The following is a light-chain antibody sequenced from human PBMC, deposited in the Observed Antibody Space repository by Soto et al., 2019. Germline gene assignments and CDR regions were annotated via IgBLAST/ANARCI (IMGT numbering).Light chain of an antibody. CDR1: SSNVGNNY. CDR3: GTCDSSLSAGSV. Sequence: QSVLTQPPSVSAAPGQKVTISCSGSSSNVGNNYVSWYQQHPGTAPKHLIYDNNKRPSGIPDRFSGSKSGTSATLSITGLQTGDEADYYCGTCDSSLSAGSVFGGGTKVTVL. CDR2: DNN. J-gene: IGLJ2*01. V-gene: IGLV1-51*01.